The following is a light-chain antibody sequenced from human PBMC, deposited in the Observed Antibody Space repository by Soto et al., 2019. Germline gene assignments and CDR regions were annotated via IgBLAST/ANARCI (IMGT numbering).Light chain of an antibody. J-gene: IGKJ2*01. V-gene: IGKV3-20*01. Sequence: EIVLTQSPGTLSLSPGERATLSCRASQSVSSSYLAWYQQKPGQAPRPLIYGASSMATGIPDRFSGSGSGTDFTLTISRLEPEDFAVYYCQQYGSSQYTFGQGTKLESK. CDR2: GAS. CDR1: QSVSSSY. CDR3: QQYGSSQYT.